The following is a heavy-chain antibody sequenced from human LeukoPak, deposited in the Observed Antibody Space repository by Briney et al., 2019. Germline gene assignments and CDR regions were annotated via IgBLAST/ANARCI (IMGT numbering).Heavy chain of an antibody. CDR2: IKSDGST. Sequence: PGGPLRLSCAASGFTFSSYWMHWVRQTPGKGLVWVSRIKSDGSTIYADSVKGRFTISRDNARNTLYLQMNSLRAEDTAVYYCAKWRFATFYYYYYYMDVWGKGTTVTVSS. J-gene: IGHJ6*03. CDR3: AKWRFATFYYYYYYMDV. V-gene: IGHV3-74*01. CDR1: GFTFSSYW. D-gene: IGHD2-15*01.